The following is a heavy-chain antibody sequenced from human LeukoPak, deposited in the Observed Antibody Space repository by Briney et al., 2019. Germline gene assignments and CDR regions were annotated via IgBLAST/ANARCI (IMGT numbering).Heavy chain of an antibody. Sequence: SETLSLTCTVSGGSISSGDYYWSWIRQPPGKGLEWIGYIYYSGSTYYNPSLKSRVTISVDTSKNQFFLKLSSVTAADTAVYYCARGDFGVVTTPYFDYWGQGTLVTVSS. CDR3: ARGDFGVVTTPYFDY. CDR2: IYYSGST. CDR1: GGSISSGDYY. D-gene: IGHD3-3*01. J-gene: IGHJ4*02. V-gene: IGHV4-30-4*08.